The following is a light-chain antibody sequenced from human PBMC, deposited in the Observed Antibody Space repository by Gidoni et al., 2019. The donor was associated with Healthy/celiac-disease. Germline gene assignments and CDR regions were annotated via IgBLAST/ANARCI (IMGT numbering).Light chain of an antibody. CDR3: QQYGSSPYT. CDR2: GAS. J-gene: IGKJ2*01. V-gene: IGKV3-20*01. Sequence: IVLTHSPGTLSLSPGERATLSCRASQSVSSSYLAWYQQKPGQAPRLLIYGASSRATGIPDRVSGSGSGTDFTLTISRLEPEDFAVYYCQQYGSSPYTFGQGTKLEIK. CDR1: QSVSSSY.